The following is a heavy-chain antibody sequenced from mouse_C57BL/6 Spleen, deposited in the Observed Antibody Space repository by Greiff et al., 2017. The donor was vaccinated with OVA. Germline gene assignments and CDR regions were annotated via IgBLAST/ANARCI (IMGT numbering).Heavy chain of an antibody. Sequence: QVHVKQSGPGLVQPSQSLSITCTVSGFSLTSYGVHWVRQSPGKGLEWLGVIWSGGSTDYNAAFISRLSISKDNSKSQVFFKMNSLQADDTAIYYCARMLTGAYFDYWGQGTTLTVSS. CDR1: GFSLTSYG. D-gene: IGHD4-1*01. J-gene: IGHJ2*01. CDR3: ARMLTGAYFDY. V-gene: IGHV2-2*01. CDR2: IWSGGST.